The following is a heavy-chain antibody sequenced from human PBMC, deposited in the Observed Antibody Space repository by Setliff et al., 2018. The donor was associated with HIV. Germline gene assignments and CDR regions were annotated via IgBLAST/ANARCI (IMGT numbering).Heavy chain of an antibody. D-gene: IGHD3-9*01. Sequence: GGSLRLSCAASGFAFVDFAMTWVRQRPGKGPEWVSYINWNGGRTDFADSVKGRFSISRDNVERYVFLEMNDLRPEDTALYYCARQDIPTGYYLFDYWGQGTQVTVSS. V-gene: IGHV3-20*04. J-gene: IGHJ4*02. CDR1: GFAFVDFA. CDR2: INWNGGRT. CDR3: ARQDIPTGYYLFDY.